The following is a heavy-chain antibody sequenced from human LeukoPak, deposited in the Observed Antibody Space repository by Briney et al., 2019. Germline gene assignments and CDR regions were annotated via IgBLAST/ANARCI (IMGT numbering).Heavy chain of an antibody. Sequence: SVKVSCKASGGTFSSYAISWVRQAPGQGLEWMGGIIPIFGTANYAQKFQGRVTITADESTSTAYMELSSLRSEDTAVYYCAKDGMSMDSSWFDYWGQGTLVTVSS. J-gene: IGHJ4*02. CDR3: AKDGMSMDSSWFDY. V-gene: IGHV1-69*13. CDR1: GGTFSSYA. D-gene: IGHD2-2*01. CDR2: IIPIFGTA.